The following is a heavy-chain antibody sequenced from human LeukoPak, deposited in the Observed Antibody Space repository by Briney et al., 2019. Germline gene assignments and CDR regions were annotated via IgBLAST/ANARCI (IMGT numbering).Heavy chain of an antibody. D-gene: IGHD5-18*01. CDR2: IYSGGST. J-gene: IGHJ4*02. CDR1: GFIFYNYA. CDR3: ARDTAMVPRGY. Sequence: PGGSLRLSCAASGFIFYNYAMSWVRQAPGKGLEWVSVIYSGGSTYYADSVKGRFTISRDNSKNTLYLQMNSLRAEDTAVYYCARDTAMVPRGYWGQGTLVTVSS. V-gene: IGHV3-53*01.